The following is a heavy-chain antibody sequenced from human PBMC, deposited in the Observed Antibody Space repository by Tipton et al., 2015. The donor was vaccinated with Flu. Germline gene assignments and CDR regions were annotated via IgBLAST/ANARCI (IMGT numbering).Heavy chain of an antibody. V-gene: IGHV3-33*08. D-gene: IGHD3-3*01. CDR3: ARDGPEWNYFAYMDG. CDR1: GFPLSHYS. J-gene: IGHJ6*03. Sequence: SLRLSCAASGFPLSHYSLDWVRQAPGKGLEWVAFIWYDGSKKYYGDSVKGRFTISRDDSKNTVHLQMNSLRAEDTAVYYCARDGPEWNYFAYMDGWGKGTTVTVSS. CDR2: IWYDGSKK.